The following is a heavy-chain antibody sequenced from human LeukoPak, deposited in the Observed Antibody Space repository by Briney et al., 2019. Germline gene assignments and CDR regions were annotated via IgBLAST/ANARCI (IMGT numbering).Heavy chain of an antibody. D-gene: IGHD1-14*01. J-gene: IGHJ3*02. Sequence: PSETLSCTSSGYAVSICCLHWVRNRQPPGKGLEWIGYVFHSGTTNYSPSLKSRVTISLDTSKNHFSLKLSSVTAADTAIYYCARSLCGTALELNKLFRCIWGQETMVTVS. CDR1: AVSICCLH. CDR2: VFHSGTT. CDR3: ARSLCGTALELNKLFRCI. V-gene: IGHV4-59*01.